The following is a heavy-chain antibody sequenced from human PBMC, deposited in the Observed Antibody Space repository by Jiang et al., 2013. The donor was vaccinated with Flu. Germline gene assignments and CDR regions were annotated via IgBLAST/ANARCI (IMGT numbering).Heavy chain of an antibody. Sequence: PGLVKPSETLSLTCTVSGGSVSSGSYYWSWIRQPPGKGLEWVGYIYYSGSTNYNPSLKSRVTISVDTSKNQFSLKLSSVTAADTAVYYCARYYYDSSGYYPNIHDAFDIWGQGTMVTVSS. D-gene: IGHD3-22*01. J-gene: IGHJ3*02. CDR3: ARYYYDSSGYYPNIHDAFDI. CDR1: GGSVSSGSYY. CDR2: IYYSGST. V-gene: IGHV4-61*01.